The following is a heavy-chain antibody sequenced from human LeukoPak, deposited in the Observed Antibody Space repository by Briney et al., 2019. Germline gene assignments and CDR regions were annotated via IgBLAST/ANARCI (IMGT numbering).Heavy chain of an antibody. CDR1: GFTFSSYE. Sequence: GGSLRLSCAASGFTFSSYEMNWVPPAPGKGLEWRSYISGTGNTIYYADSVNGRFTISRDNARHSLYLQMNSLRDEDTALYYCARGTPDSSNHVDWFDRWGQGTLVTVSS. D-gene: IGHD4-11*01. CDR3: ARGTPDSSNHVDWFDR. J-gene: IGHJ5*02. V-gene: IGHV3-48*03. CDR2: ISGTGNTI.